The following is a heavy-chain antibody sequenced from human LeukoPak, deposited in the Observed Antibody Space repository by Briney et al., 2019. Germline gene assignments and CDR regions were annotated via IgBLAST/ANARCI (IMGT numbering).Heavy chain of an antibody. Sequence: ASVKVSCKASGYTFTSYGISWVRQAPGQGLEWMGWISAYNGNTNYAQKLQGRVTMTTDTSTSTAYMELRSLRSDDTAVYYCARDGFPTGTRLLSDYYYYGMDVWGQGTLVTVSS. J-gene: IGHJ6*02. V-gene: IGHV1-18*01. CDR1: GYTFTSYG. CDR3: ARDGFPTGTRLLSDYYYYGMDV. D-gene: IGHD1-7*01. CDR2: ISAYNGNT.